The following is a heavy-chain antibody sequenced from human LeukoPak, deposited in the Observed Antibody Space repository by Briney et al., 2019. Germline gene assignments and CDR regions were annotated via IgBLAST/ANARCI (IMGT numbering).Heavy chain of an antibody. CDR2: ISSSGSTI. CDR3: ARDHSKAYGSGSPPYR. V-gene: IGHV3-11*04. D-gene: IGHD3-10*01. J-gene: IGHJ4*02. Sequence: GGSLRLSCAASGFTFSDYYMSWIRQAPGKGLEWVSYISSSGSTIYYADSVKGRFTISRDNAKNSLYLQMNSLRAEDTAVYYCARDHSKAYGSGSPPYRWGQGTLVTVPS. CDR1: GFTFSDYY.